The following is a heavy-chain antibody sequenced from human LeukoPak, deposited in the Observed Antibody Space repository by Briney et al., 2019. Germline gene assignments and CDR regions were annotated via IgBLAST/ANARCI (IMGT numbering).Heavy chain of an antibody. J-gene: IGHJ3*02. CDR3: ARAGGTMADI. V-gene: IGHV3-21*01. CDR2: ISSSSSYI. CDR1: GFTFSSYS. D-gene: IGHD3-10*01. Sequence: GGSLRLSCAASGFTFSSYSMNWVRQAPWKGLEWVSSISSSSSYIYYADSVKGRFTISRDNAKNSLYLQMNSLRAEDTAVYYCARAGGTMADIWGQGTMVTVSS.